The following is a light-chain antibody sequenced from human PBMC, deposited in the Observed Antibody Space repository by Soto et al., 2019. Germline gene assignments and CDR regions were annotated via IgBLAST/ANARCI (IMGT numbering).Light chain of an antibody. V-gene: IGKV3-15*01. CDR3: QQYHNWPLT. CDR2: CTS. Sequence: EIVMKQSPATLSVSPGEKTSLSCRASQSVSRNLAWYQQKPGQTPRLLIYCTSTRATGIPARFSAIGSGTECTLTISSLQSEDFAVYYCQQYHNWPLTFGGGTKVEI. CDR1: QSVSRN. J-gene: IGKJ4*01.